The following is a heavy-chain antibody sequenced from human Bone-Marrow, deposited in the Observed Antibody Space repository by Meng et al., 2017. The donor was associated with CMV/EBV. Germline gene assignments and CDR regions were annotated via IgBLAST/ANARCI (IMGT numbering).Heavy chain of an antibody. CDR2: ISSSGSTI. CDR1: GFTFSDYY. D-gene: IGHD3-3*01. Sequence: GESLKISCAASGFTFSDYYMSWIRQAPGKGLEWVSYISSSGSTIYYADSVKGRFTISRDNSKNTLYLQMTSLRAEDTAVYYCGKDGLTIFGVAADYWGQGTLVTVSS. V-gene: IGHV3-11*01. CDR3: GKDGLTIFGVAADY. J-gene: IGHJ4*02.